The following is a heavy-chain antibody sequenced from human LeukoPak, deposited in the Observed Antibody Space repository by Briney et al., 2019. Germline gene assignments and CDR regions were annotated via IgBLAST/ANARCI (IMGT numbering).Heavy chain of an antibody. Sequence: GGSLRLSCATSGFTFSCYAMSWVRQAPGKGLEWVSAISGSGGSTYYADSVKGRFTISRDNSKNTLYLQMNSLRAEDTAVCYCAKARPIAAAGNNWFDPWGQGTLVTVSS. CDR2: ISGSGGST. D-gene: IGHD6-13*01. CDR3: AKARPIAAAGNNWFDP. V-gene: IGHV3-23*01. CDR1: GFTFSCYA. J-gene: IGHJ5*02.